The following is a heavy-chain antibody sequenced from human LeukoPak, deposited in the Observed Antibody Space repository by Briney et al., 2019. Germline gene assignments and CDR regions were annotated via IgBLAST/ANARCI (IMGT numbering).Heavy chain of an antibody. CDR1: GGSISSGGYY. D-gene: IGHD6-6*01. CDR3: ARLTYSTSNVDY. Sequence: SETLSLTCTVSGGSISSGGYYWSWIRQHPGKGLEWIGYIYYSGSTYYNPSLKSRVTISVDTSKNQFSLKLSSVTAADTAVYYCARLTYSTSNVDYWGQGTLVTVSS. CDR2: IYYSGST. V-gene: IGHV4-31*03. J-gene: IGHJ4*02.